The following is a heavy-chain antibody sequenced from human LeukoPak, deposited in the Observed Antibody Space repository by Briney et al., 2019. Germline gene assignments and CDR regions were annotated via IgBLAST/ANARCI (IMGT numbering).Heavy chain of an antibody. J-gene: IGHJ4*02. CDR2: ISGSGGST. CDR1: GFTFSSYA. V-gene: IGHV3-23*01. D-gene: IGHD6-19*01. CDR3: ARDGRPGSGWRRIKYYFDY. Sequence: GGSLRLSCAASGFTFSSYAMSWVRQAPGKGLEWVSAISGSGGSTYYADSVKGRFTISRDNSKNTLYLQMNSLRAEDTAVYYCARDGRPGSGWRRIKYYFDYWGQGTLVTVSS.